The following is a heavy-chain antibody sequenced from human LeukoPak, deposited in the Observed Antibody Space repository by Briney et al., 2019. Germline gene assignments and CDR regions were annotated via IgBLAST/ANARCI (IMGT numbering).Heavy chain of an antibody. J-gene: IGHJ3*02. CDR2: ISSSSSYI. CDR3: ARAGGGYNSDAFDI. D-gene: IGHD5-24*01. CDR1: GFTFNSYS. Sequence: GGSLRLSCAASGFTFNSYSMNWVRQAPGKGLEWVSSISSSSSYIYYADSVKGRFTIFRDNAKNSLYLQMNSLRAEDTAVYYCARAGGGYNSDAFDIWGQGTMVTVSS. V-gene: IGHV3-21*01.